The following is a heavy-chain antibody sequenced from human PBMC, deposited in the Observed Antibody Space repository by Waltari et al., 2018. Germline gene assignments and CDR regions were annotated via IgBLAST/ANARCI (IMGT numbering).Heavy chain of an antibody. CDR1: GGSISSSSYY. J-gene: IGHJ6*03. Sequence: QLQLQESGPGLVKPSETLSLTCTVSGGSISSSSYYWGWIRQPPGKGLEWIGSIDYSGSTHYNPSLRSRVTISVDTSKNQFSLKLSSVTAADTAVYYCARVGSTSDYYYYYMDVWGKGTTVTISS. CDR2: IDYSGST. D-gene: IGHD2-2*01. V-gene: IGHV4-39*07. CDR3: ARVGSTSDYYYYYMDV.